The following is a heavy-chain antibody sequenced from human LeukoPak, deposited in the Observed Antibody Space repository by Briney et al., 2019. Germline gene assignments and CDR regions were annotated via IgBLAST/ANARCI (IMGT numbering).Heavy chain of an antibody. V-gene: IGHV4-4*07. CDR2: IFNSGNI. D-gene: IGHD2-21*01. J-gene: IGHJ6*02. CDR1: GGSISSDY. CDR3: ARDDLPYSVHHGMDV. Sequence: KTSETLSLTCTVSGGSISSDYWSWIRLPAGKGLEWIGRIFNSGNINYSPSLESRVTMSVDTSKNQVSLRLSSVTAADTAVYYCARDDLPYSVHHGMDVWGQGTTVTVSS.